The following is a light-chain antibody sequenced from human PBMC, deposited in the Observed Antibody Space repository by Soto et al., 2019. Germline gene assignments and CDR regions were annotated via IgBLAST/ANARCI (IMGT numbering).Light chain of an antibody. V-gene: IGLV2-23*01. CDR3: YSYAGDSLYV. Sequence: QSALTQPASVSGSPGQSITISCTGTSSDVGSYDLVSWYQHHPGKVPKLMFYEGTKRPSGVSDRFSGSKSGNTASLTISGLQAEDEADYYCYSYAGDSLYVFGTGTKVTVL. J-gene: IGLJ1*01. CDR2: EGT. CDR1: SSDVGSYDL.